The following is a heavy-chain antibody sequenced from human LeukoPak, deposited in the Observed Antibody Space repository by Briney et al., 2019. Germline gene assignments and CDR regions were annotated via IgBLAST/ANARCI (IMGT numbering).Heavy chain of an antibody. CDR3: AREAHYYDSRENAFDI. CDR2: INAGNGNT. V-gene: IGHV1-3*01. J-gene: IGHJ3*02. CDR1: GYTFTSYA. Sequence: GASVKVSCKASGYTFTSYAMHWVRQAPGQRLEWMGWINAGNGNTKYSQKFQGRVTITRDTSASTAYMELSSLRSEDTAVYYCAREAHYYDSRENAFDIWGQGTMVTVSS. D-gene: IGHD3-22*01.